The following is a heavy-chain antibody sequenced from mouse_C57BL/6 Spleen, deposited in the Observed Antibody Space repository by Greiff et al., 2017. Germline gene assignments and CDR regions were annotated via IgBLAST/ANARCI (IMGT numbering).Heavy chain of an antibody. D-gene: IGHD1-1*02. V-gene: IGHV1-69*01. J-gene: IGHJ1*03. CDR3: ARRGLPYGPWWYCDV. CDR2: IDPSDSYT. Sequence: QVQLQQPGAELVMPGASVKLSCKASGYTFTSYWMHWVKQRPGQGLEWIGEIDPSDSYTNYNQKFKGKSPLPVAKSSSTAYMQLSSLTSEDSAVYYCARRGLPYGPWWYCDVWGTGTTVTVAS. CDR1: GYTFTSYW.